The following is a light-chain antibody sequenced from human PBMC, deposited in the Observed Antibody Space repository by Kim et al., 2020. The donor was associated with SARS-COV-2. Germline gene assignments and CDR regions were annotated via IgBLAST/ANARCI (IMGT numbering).Light chain of an antibody. CDR3: QQFHTYPLT. CDR2: FAS. Sequence: AYVGDRVTFTCRASQGINSALAWYQQKLGKTTKLLIYFASTLESGVPSRFSGSGSGTDFSLTISSLQPEDFATYYCQQFHTYPLTFGGGTKVDIK. V-gene: IGKV1-13*02. CDR1: QGINSA. J-gene: IGKJ4*01.